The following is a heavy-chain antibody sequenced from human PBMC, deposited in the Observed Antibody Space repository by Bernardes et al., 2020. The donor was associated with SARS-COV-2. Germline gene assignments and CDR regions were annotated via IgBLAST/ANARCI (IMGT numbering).Heavy chain of an antibody. D-gene: IGHD3-10*01. Sequence: ASVKVSCKVSGYTLTELSMHWVRQAPGKGLEWMGGFDPEDGETIYAQKFQGRVTMTEDTSTDTAYMELSSLRSDDTAVYYCATGASLVRTNWFDPWGQGTLVTVSS. J-gene: IGHJ5*02. CDR3: ATGASLVRTNWFDP. V-gene: IGHV1-24*01. CDR1: GYTLTELS. CDR2: FDPEDGET.